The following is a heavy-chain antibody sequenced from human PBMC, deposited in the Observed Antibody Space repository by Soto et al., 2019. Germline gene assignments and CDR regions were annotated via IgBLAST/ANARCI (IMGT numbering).Heavy chain of an antibody. J-gene: IGHJ5*02. Sequence: LRLSCAASGFTFSSYTMNSVRQAPGKGLEWVSSITSTSTYIYYADSVKGRFTISRDNAKNSLFLQMNSLRAEDTAVYYCARDLSGGTSDWFDPWGQGTLVTV. CDR2: ITSTSTYI. CDR3: ARDLSGGTSDWFDP. D-gene: IGHD2-15*01. V-gene: IGHV3-21*01. CDR1: GFTFSSYT.